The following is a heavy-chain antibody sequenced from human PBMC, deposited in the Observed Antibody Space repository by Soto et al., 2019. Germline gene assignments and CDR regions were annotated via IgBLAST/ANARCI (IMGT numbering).Heavy chain of an antibody. D-gene: IGHD1-1*01. CDR1: GYTFTSYY. CDR3: ARVFGMSPNPRPYYFDY. CDR2: INPSGGST. V-gene: IGHV1-46*01. J-gene: IGHJ4*02. Sequence: QVQLVQSGAEVKKPGASVKVSCKASGYTFTSYYMHWVRQAPGQGLEWMGIINPSGGSTSYAQKFQGRVTMTRDTSTSTVYMELSSLRSEDTAVYYCARVFGMSPNPRPYYFDYWGQGTLVTVSS.